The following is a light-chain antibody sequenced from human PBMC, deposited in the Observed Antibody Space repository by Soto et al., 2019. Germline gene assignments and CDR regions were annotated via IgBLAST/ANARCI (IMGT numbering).Light chain of an antibody. Sequence: IVMTQSPATLSVSPGERATLSCRASQSVSSNLAWYQQKPGQAPRLLIYGASTRATGIPARFSGSGSGTEFTLTISSLQSEDFAVYYCQQYNNWPPMAFGQGTKVVIK. V-gene: IGKV3-15*01. CDR3: QQYNNWPPMA. CDR2: GAS. J-gene: IGKJ1*01. CDR1: QSVSSN.